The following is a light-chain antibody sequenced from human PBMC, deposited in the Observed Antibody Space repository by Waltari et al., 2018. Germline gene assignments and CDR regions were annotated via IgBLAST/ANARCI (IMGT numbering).Light chain of an antibody. CDR1: QSISGN. Sequence: EVLMTQSPATLSVSPGERATLSCGASQSISGNLAWYQQKPGQAPRLLIYGASTRAPGIPDRFSGSGSGTEFTLSISGVQSEDFGVYYCQQYNNWRTFGQGTRLEI. CDR2: GAS. V-gene: IGKV3D-15*01. J-gene: IGKJ2*01. CDR3: QQYNNWRT.